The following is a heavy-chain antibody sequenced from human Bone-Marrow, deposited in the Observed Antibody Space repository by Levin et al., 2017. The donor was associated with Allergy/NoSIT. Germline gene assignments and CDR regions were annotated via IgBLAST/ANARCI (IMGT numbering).Heavy chain of an antibody. V-gene: IGHV4-4*02. J-gene: IGHJ6*03. CDR3: TRDLRFGFYNMDV. CDR1: GASISSPNW. D-gene: IGHD3-3*01. Sequence: SETLSLSCAVSGASISSPNWWSWVRQPPEKGLEWIGSIYHSGNTNYNPSLKSRVSLLLDKSKNQFSLTLRSVTAADTAVYYCTRDLRFGFYNMDVWGKGTTVTVSS. CDR2: IYHSGNT.